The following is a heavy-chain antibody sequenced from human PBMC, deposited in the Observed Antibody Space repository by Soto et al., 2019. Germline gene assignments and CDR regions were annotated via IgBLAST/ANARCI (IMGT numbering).Heavy chain of an antibody. Sequence: ASVKVSCKASGYTFTSYAMHWVRQAPGQGLEWMGWINPNSGSTNYAQKFQGWVTMTRDTSISTAYMELSGLRSDDTAVYYCARGEGGPRWGSIDYWGQGTLVTVS. J-gene: IGHJ4*02. CDR1: GYTFTSYA. CDR3: ARGEGGPRWGSIDY. D-gene: IGHD2-21*01. V-gene: IGHV1-2*04. CDR2: INPNSGST.